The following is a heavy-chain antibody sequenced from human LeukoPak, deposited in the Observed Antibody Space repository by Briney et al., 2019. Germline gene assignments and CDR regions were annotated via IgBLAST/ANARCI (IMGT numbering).Heavy chain of an antibody. D-gene: IGHD3-10*01. CDR3: AREYYYGSGSYYNKYYFDY. V-gene: IGHV1-69*05. CDR1: GGTFSSYA. Sequence: SVKVSCKASGGTFSSYAISWVRQAPGQGLEWMGGIIPIFGTANYAQEFQGRVTITTDESTSTAYMELSSLRSEDTAVYYCAREYYYGSGSYYNKYYFDYWGQGTLVTVSS. CDR2: IIPIFGTA. J-gene: IGHJ4*02.